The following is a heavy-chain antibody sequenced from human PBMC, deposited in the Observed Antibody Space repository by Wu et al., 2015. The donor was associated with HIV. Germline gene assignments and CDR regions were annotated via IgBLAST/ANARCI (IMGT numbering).Heavy chain of an antibody. CDR1: GGTFSSYA. D-gene: IGHD6-19*01. Sequence: QVQLVQSGAEVKKPGSSVKVSCKASGGTFSSYAISWVRQAPGQGLEWMGWINPNSGGTNYAQKFQGRVTMTRDTSISTAYMELSRLRSDDTAVYYCARDRGSGWYYGMDVWGQGTTVTVSS. V-gene: IGHV1-2*02. J-gene: IGHJ6*02. CDR2: INPNSGGT. CDR3: ARDRGSGWYYGMDV.